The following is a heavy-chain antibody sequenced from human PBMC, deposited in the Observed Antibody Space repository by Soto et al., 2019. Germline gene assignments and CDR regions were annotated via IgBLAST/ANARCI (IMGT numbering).Heavy chain of an antibody. CDR1: GFTXSNYA. Sequence: EVQLLESGGDLVQPGGSLRLSCAPSGFTXSNYAMTWVRQAPGKGLEWVSGISGSGTSTYYADSVKGRFTVSRDNSNNPLYLQMNSLSSEDTALYYCARLTGHRLVRGSMTFDIWGQGTMVTVSS. D-gene: IGHD3-10*01. CDR2: ISGSGTST. V-gene: IGHV3-23*01. CDR3: ARLTGHRLVRGSMTFDI. J-gene: IGHJ3*02.